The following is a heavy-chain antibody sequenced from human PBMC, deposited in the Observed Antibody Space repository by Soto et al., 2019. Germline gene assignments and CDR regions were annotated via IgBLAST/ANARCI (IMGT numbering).Heavy chain of an antibody. CDR3: ARVLEPGYSSGWYYSDY. D-gene: IGHD6-19*01. Sequence: ASVKVSCKASGYTFTSYYMHGVRKAPGQGLEWMGIINPSGGSTSYAQKFQGRVTMTRDTSTSTVYMELSSLRSEDTAVYYCARVLEPGYSSGWYYSDYWGQGTLVTVSS. V-gene: IGHV1-46*01. J-gene: IGHJ4*02. CDR2: INPSGGST. CDR1: GYTFTSYY.